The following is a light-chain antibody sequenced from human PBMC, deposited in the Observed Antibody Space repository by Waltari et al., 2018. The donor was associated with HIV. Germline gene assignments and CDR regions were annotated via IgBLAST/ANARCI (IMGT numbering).Light chain of an antibody. CDR3: QHSFGT. CDR1: LPLISDY. CDR2: SAS. J-gene: IGKJ4*02. Sequence: EVVLTQSPGTLSLYQAERATLSCRASLPLISDYLAWYQQKPCQAPSLLVYSASNRAAGVPDRFDGGGFGTDFTLTISRLEPEDSAVYYSQHSFGTFGRGTRVEI. V-gene: IGKV3-20*01.